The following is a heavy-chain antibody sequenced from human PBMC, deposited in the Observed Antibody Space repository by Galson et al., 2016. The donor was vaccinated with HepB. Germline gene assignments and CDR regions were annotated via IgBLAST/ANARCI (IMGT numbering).Heavy chain of an antibody. D-gene: IGHD3-9*01. J-gene: IGHJ4*02. Sequence: SLRLSCAASGFIFDDHAMHWVRQTPRKGLEWVAGISWNSGGNAYGDSVKGRFTISRDNAKNSLYLEMNSLRPEDTALYYCAKSVLEYDILTGYYRRGADYWGQGTLVTVSS. V-gene: IGHV3-9*01. CDR2: ISWNSGGN. CDR3: AKSVLEYDILTGYYRRGADY. CDR1: GFIFDDHA.